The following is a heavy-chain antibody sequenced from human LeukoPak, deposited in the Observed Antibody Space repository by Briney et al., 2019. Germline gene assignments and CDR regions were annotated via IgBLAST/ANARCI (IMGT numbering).Heavy chain of an antibody. Sequence: SETLSLTCTVSGGSISSYYWSWIRLPPGKGLEWIGYIYYSGSTNYNPSLRSRVTISVDTSKNQFSLKLSSVTAADTAVYYCARGGDCSGGSCQSLDAFDIWGQGTMVTVSS. CDR1: GGSISSYY. CDR2: IYYSGST. J-gene: IGHJ3*02. V-gene: IGHV4-59*01. CDR3: ARGGDCSGGSCQSLDAFDI. D-gene: IGHD2-15*01.